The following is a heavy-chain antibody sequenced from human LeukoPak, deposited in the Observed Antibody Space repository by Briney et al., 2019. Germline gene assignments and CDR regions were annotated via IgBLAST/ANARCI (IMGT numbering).Heavy chain of an antibody. D-gene: IGHD1-1*01. V-gene: IGHV4-39*07. CDR1: GGSISSNGFY. Sequence: SETLSLTCTVSGGSISSNGFYWGWIRQPPEKGLEWIGNIYFSGSTYYNPSLKSRVTISVDTSKNQFSLKLSSVTAADTAVYYCARDAGHQLSRRNYYAMDVWGQGTTVTVSS. J-gene: IGHJ6*02. CDR2: IYFSGST. CDR3: ARDAGHQLSRRNYYAMDV.